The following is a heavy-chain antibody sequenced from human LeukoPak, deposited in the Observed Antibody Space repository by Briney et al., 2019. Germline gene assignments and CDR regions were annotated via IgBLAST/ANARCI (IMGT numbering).Heavy chain of an antibody. D-gene: IGHD3-22*01. Sequence: SETLSLTCTVSGGSISSSSYYWGWIRQPPGKGLEWIGSIYYSGSTYYNPSLKSRVTISVDTSKNQFSLKLSSVTAADTAVYYCARRAYYYDSSGYYNYFDYWGQGTLVTVSS. J-gene: IGHJ4*02. CDR1: GGSISSSSYY. CDR3: ARRAYYYDSSGYYNYFDY. CDR2: IYYSGST. V-gene: IGHV4-39*01.